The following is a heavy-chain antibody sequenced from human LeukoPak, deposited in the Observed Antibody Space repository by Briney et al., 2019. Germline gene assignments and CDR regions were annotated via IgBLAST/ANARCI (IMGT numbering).Heavy chain of an antibody. CDR3: ARGGFSGTFYYFDN. D-gene: IGHD1-26*01. J-gene: IGHJ4*02. Sequence: PGGSLRLCCAASGFTFSSYGMHWARQAPGKGLEWVAVIWYDERNKYYTDSVKGRFTISRDNSKNTVYLQMNSLGVEDTAVYYCARGGFSGTFYYFDNWGQGTLVTVSS. V-gene: IGHV3-33*01. CDR2: IWYDERNK. CDR1: GFTFSSYG.